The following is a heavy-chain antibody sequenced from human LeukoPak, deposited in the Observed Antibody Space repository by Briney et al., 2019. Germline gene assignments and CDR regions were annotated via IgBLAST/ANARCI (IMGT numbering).Heavy chain of an antibody. V-gene: IGHV4-34*01. CDR3: ARGLGATALDY. CDR2: INHSGST. J-gene: IGHJ4*02. CDR1: GGSFSGYY. D-gene: IGHD1-26*01. Sequence: SETLSLTCAVSGGSFSGYYWSWIRQPPGKGLEWIGEINHSGSTNYNPSLKSRVTISVDTSKNQFSLKLSSVTAADTAVYYCARGLGATALDYWGQGTLVTVSS.